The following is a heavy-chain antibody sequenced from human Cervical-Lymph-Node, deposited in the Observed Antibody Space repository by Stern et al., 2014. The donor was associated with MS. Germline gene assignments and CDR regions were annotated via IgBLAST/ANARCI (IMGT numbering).Heavy chain of an antibody. CDR3: ARGGYCTSAGCFRYHYYGMDV. J-gene: IGHJ6*02. CDR2: TIPLFGAA. D-gene: IGHD2-2*01. Sequence: VQLEESGAEVKKPGSSVKVSCKATGDSFINYAISWVPQAPGHGLEWMGGTIPLFGAANYAQKVQGRVTISADASTSTTYMELTRLTSEDTAVYYCARGGYCTSAGCFRYHYYGMDVWGQGTTVTVSS. V-gene: IGHV1-69*01. CDR1: GDSFINYA.